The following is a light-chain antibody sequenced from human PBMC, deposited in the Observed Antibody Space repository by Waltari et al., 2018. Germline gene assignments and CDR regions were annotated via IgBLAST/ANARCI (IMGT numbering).Light chain of an antibody. Sequence: IVMTQSPATLSVSPGERATLYCRASQSISTNLAWFQAKPGQAPRLLIYGASTRATGVPARFSGSGSGTYFTLVISSLQSEDFAVYYCQQYDKWLRYSFGQGTKLEIK. CDR2: GAS. J-gene: IGKJ2*01. V-gene: IGKV3-15*01. CDR3: QQYDKWLRYS. CDR1: QSISTN.